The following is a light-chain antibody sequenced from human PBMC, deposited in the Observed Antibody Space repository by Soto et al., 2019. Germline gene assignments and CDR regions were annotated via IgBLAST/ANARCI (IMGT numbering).Light chain of an antibody. Sequence: DIQLTQSPSFLSASVGDRVTITCRASQGISSYLAWYQQKPGKAPKLLIYAASTLQSGVPSRFSGSGSGTEFNLTIRSLQHEDFSNYYCQQLNSYPQINXCQGTRLEIK. V-gene: IGKV1-9*01. CDR1: QGISSY. CDR3: QQLNSYPQIN. J-gene: IGKJ5*01. CDR2: AAS.